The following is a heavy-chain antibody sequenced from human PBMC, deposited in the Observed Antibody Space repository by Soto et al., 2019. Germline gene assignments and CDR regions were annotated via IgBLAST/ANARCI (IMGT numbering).Heavy chain of an antibody. V-gene: IGHV1-69*02. CDR3: ARAGDYGDYRDY. D-gene: IGHD4-17*01. Sequence: QVQLVQSGAEVKKPGSSVKVSCKASGGTFSSYTISWVRQAPGQGLEWMGRIIPILGIANYAQKFQGRVTITADKSTSTAYMELSSLRSEDTAVYYCARAGDYGDYRDYWGQGTLVTVSS. J-gene: IGHJ4*02. CDR2: IIPILGIA. CDR1: GGTFSSYT.